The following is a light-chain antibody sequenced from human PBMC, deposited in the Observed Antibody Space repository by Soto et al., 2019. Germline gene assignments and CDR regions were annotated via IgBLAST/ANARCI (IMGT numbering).Light chain of an antibody. CDR3: SSYTSSSTPFL. CDR1: SSDVGGYNY. J-gene: IGLJ1*01. CDR2: DVS. Sequence: QSALTQPASVSGSPGQSITISCTGTSSDVGGYNYVSWYQQHPGKAPNLMIYDVSNRPSGVSNRFSGSKSGNTASLTISGLQAEDEADYYCSSYTSSSTPFLFGTGTKLTVL. V-gene: IGLV2-14*01.